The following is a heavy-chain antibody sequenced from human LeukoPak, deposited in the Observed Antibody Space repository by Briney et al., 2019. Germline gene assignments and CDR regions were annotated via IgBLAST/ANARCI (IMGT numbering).Heavy chain of an antibody. V-gene: IGHV3-23*01. CDR1: GFTFSSYA. D-gene: IGHD3/OR15-3a*01. J-gene: IGHJ5*02. CDR3: ARDRAANQDWVEFDP. Sequence: GGSLRLSCAASGFTFSSYAMSWVRQAPGKGLEWVSAISGNGGSTYYADSVKGRFTISRDNSKNTLYLQMNSLRVEDTAVYFCARDRAANQDWVEFDPWGQGTPVIVSS. CDR2: ISGNGGST.